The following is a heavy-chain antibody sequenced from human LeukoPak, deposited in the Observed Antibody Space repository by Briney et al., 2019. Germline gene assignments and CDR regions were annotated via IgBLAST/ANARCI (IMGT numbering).Heavy chain of an antibody. V-gene: IGHV3-15*01. CDR2: IKSKSDGGTT. CDR3: TTGAFDY. CDR1: GFTFSDAW. Sequence: GGSLRLSCAASGFTFSDAWMNWVRQTPGKALEWVGRIKSKSDGGTTDYAAPVKDRFTISRDDSEKTLYLQMNSLKTEDTAVYYCTTGAFDYWGQGTLVTVSS. J-gene: IGHJ4*02.